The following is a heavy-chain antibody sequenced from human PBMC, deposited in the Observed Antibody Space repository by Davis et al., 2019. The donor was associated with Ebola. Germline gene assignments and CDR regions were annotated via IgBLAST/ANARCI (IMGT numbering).Heavy chain of an antibody. J-gene: IGHJ4*02. Sequence: GESLKISCAASGFTFSSYAMSWVRQAPGKGLEWVSAISGSGGSTYYADSVKGRFTISRDNSKNTLYLQMNSLRAEDTAVYYCAKDRAARRNYWGQGTLVTVSS. V-gene: IGHV3-23*01. CDR2: ISGSGGST. CDR3: AKDRAARRNY. D-gene: IGHD6-25*01. CDR1: GFTFSSYA.